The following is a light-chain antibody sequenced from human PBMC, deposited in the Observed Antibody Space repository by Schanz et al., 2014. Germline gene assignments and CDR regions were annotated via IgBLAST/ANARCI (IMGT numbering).Light chain of an antibody. CDR3: QQYNCCPYT. CDR1: HSVSSY. J-gene: IGKJ2*01. V-gene: IGKV3-15*01. CDR2: GAS. Sequence: EIVMTQSPATLSVSPGERATLSCRASHSVSSYLAWYQQKPGQAPRLLIYGASTRATGIPARFSGSGSGTDFTLTISSLESEDSAVYYCQQYNCCPYTFGQGTKLEIK.